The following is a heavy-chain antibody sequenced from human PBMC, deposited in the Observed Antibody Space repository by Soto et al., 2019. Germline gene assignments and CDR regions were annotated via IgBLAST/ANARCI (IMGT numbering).Heavy chain of an antibody. CDR3: ARSTTVETVGIFDY. CDR1: GDSVSSNSAA. Sequence: QSPTLSLTCAISGDSVSSNSAAWNWIRQSPSRGLEWLGRTYYRSKWYNDYAVSVKSRITINPDTSKNQFSLQLNSVTPEDTAVYYCARSTTVETVGIFDYWGQGTLVTVSS. J-gene: IGHJ4*02. V-gene: IGHV6-1*01. CDR2: TYYRSKWYN. D-gene: IGHD1-1*01.